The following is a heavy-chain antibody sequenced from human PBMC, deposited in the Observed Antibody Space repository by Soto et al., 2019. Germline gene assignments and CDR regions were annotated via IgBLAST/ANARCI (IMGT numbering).Heavy chain of an antibody. CDR3: ARSGDNYNVLDY. CDR2: SSNSGTYT. Sequence: GGSLRLSCAASGFTVSDHYMSWIRQAPGKGLEWLSYSSNSGTYTRYADSVKGRFSISRDNAKNSLYLQINSLRGEDSATYYCARSGDNYNVLDYWGQGTPVTVSS. CDR1: GFTVSDHY. J-gene: IGHJ4*02. V-gene: IGHV3-11*06. D-gene: IGHD3-10*02.